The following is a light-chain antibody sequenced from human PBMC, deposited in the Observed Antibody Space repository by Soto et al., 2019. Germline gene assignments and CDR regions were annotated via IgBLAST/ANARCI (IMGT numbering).Light chain of an antibody. J-gene: IGKJ1*01. V-gene: IGKV3-20*01. CDR3: QQYGSSPRT. CDR1: QSVSSSY. Sequence: ENVLTQSPGTLSLSPGERATLFCRASQSVSSSYLAWYQQKPGQAPRLLIYGASSRATGIPDRFSGSGSGTDFTLTIRRLEPEDFAVYYCQQYGSSPRTFGQGTKVDI. CDR2: GAS.